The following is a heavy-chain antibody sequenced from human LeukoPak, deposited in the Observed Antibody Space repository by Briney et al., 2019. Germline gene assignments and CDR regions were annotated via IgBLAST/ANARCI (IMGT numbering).Heavy chain of an antibody. D-gene: IGHD6-13*01. CDR1: GFTFDDYA. V-gene: IGHV3-9*01. CDR2: ISWNSGSI. J-gene: IGHJ4*02. Sequence: GGSLRLSCAASGFTFDDYAMHWVRHAPGKGLEWVSGISWNSGSIGYADSVKGRFTISRDNAKNSLYLQMNSLRAEDTALYYCAKDRIAAAGTGDFDYWGQGTLVTVSS. CDR3: AKDRIAAAGTGDFDY.